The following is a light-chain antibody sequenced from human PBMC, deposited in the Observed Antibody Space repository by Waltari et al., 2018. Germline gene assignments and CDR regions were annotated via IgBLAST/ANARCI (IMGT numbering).Light chain of an antibody. Sequence: QSVLTQPPSVSAAPGQKVTISCSGSTSNIGNNYVSWYQQLPGAAPQVFIYETEKRPSGIPDRCSGSKSGTSASLGITGLQTGDEAAYYCGTWDNNLSALVFGGGTRLTVL. J-gene: IGLJ2*01. CDR1: TSNIGNNY. CDR2: ETE. CDR3: GTWDNNLSALV. V-gene: IGLV1-51*02.